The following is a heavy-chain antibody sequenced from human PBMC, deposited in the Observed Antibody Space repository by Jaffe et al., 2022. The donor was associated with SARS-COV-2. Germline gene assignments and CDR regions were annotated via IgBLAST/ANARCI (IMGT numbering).Heavy chain of an antibody. D-gene: IGHD4-17*01. Sequence: QVQLVESGGGVVQPGRSLRLSCAASGFTFSSYAMHWVRQAPGKGLEWVAVISYDGSNKYYADSVKGRFTISRDNSKNTLYLQMNSLRAEDTAVYYCARDTTVTNSDAFDIWGQGTMVTVSS. CDR3: ARDTTVTNSDAFDI. J-gene: IGHJ3*02. CDR2: ISYDGSNK. V-gene: IGHV3-30-3*01. CDR1: GFTFSSYA.